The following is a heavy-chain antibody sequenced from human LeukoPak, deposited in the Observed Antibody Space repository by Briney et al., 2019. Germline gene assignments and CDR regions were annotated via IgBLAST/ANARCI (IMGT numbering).Heavy chain of an antibody. J-gene: IGHJ4*02. Sequence: PGGSLRLSCTASGFTFSNFDMSWVRQAPGKGLEWVSAITNRGDGTYFADSVKGRVTISGDNSKDTLYLQLNSLRADDTAVYYCAKDARRTSGWYYFDSWGQGTLVTVSS. V-gene: IGHV3-23*01. CDR1: GFTFSNFD. D-gene: IGHD6-19*01. CDR2: ITNRGDGT. CDR3: AKDARRTSGWYYFDS.